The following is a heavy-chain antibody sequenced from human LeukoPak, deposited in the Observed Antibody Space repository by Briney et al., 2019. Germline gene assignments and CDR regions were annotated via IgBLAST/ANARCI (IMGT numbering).Heavy chain of an antibody. CDR2: INPSGGST. CDR3: ARDGPHYYDSSGPDWFDP. Sequence: ASVKVSCKASGYTFTSYYMHWVRQAPGQGLEWMGIINPSGGSTSYAQKFQGRVTMTRDMSTSTVYMELSSLRSEDTAVYYCARDGPHYYDSSGPDWFDPWGQGTLVTVSS. J-gene: IGHJ5*02. CDR1: GYTFTSYY. D-gene: IGHD3-22*01. V-gene: IGHV1-46*01.